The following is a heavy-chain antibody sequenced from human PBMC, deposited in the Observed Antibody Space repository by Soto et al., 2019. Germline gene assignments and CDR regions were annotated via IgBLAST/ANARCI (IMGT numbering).Heavy chain of an antibody. CDR3: ARQRSPYYYDSSGYPDPFDY. CDR1: GYSFTSYW. D-gene: IGHD3-22*01. V-gene: IGHV5-10-1*01. CDR2: IDPSDSYT. Sequence: PGESLKISCKGSGYSFTSYWISWVRQMPGKGLEWMGRIDPSDSYTNYSPSFQGHVTISADKSISTAYLQWSSLKASDTAMYYCARQRSPYYYDSSGYPDPFDYWGQGTLVTVSS. J-gene: IGHJ4*02.